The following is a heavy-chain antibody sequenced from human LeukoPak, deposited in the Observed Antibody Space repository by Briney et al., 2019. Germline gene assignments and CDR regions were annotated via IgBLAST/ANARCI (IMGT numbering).Heavy chain of an antibody. V-gene: IGHV3-7*01. Sequence: GGSLRLSCAASGFTFSSYWMSWVRQAPGKGLEWVANINQDGGEKYYVDSVKGRFTISRDNAKNSLYLQMNSLRAEDTAVYYCARGVFSPQVYGYWGQGTLVTVSS. CDR3: ARGVFSPQVYGY. D-gene: IGHD3-10*01. CDR1: GFTFSSYW. J-gene: IGHJ4*02. CDR2: INQDGGEK.